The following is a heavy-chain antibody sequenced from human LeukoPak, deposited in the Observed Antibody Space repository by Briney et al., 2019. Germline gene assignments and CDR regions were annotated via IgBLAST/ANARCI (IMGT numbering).Heavy chain of an antibody. V-gene: IGHV4-30-2*01. CDR1: GGSISSAGYY. D-gene: IGHD5-24*01. J-gene: IGHJ4*02. CDR3: ARDEGDGYT. CDR2: IYHSGST. Sequence: PSETLSLTCTVSGGSISSAGYYWSWIRQPPGKGLEWIGYIYHSGSTNYNPSLKSRVTISVDKSKNQFSLKLSSVTAADTAVYYCARDEGDGYTWGQGTLVTVSS.